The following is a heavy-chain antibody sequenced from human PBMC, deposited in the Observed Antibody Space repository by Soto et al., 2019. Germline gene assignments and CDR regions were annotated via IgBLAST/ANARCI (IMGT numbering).Heavy chain of an antibody. CDR3: GSVLEY. V-gene: IGHV3-74*01. Sequence: GGSLRLSCAASGFTFRNYWMHWVRQVPGRGLVWVSRIDHEGIGTSYADSVKGRFTISRDNAKNMVYLEMNSLRAEDTAVYYCGSVLEYWGHGTRVTVSS. J-gene: IGHJ4*01. CDR2: IDHEGIGT. CDR1: GFTFRNYW.